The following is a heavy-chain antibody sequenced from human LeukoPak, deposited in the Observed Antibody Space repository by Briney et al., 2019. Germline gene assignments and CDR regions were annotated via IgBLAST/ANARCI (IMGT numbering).Heavy chain of an antibody. Sequence: SETLSLTCTVSGGSISSSSYYWGWIRQPPGKGLGWIGSIYYSGSTYYNPSLKSRVTISVDTSKNQFSLKLSSVTAADTAVYYCARGFGITIFGVVIPLYYMDVWGKGTTVTVSS. CDR3: ARGFGITIFGVVIPLYYMDV. CDR2: IYYSGST. D-gene: IGHD3-3*01. V-gene: IGHV4-39*07. J-gene: IGHJ6*03. CDR1: GGSISSSSYY.